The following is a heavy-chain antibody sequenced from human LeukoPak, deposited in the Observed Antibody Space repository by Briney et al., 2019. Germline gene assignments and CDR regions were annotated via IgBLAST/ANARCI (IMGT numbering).Heavy chain of an antibody. J-gene: IGHJ4*02. CDR3: ARVGTVGAQYFDY. CDR1: GGTFSSYA. Sequence: ASVKVSCKASGGTFSSYAISWVRQAPGQGLEWMGGIIPIFGTAKYAQKFQGRVTITADKSTSTAYMELSSLRSEDTAVYYCARVGTVGAQYFDYWGQGTLVTVSS. V-gene: IGHV1-69*06. D-gene: IGHD1-26*01. CDR2: IIPIFGTA.